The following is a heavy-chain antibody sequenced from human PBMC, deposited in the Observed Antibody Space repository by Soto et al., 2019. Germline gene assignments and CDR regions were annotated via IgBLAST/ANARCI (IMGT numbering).Heavy chain of an antibody. CDR1: GGSFSGYY. CDR2: INHSGST. Sequence: PSETLSLTCAVYGGSFSGYYWSWIRQPPGKGLEWIGEINHSGSTNYNPSLKSRVTISVDTSKNQFSLKLSSVTAADTAVYYCARGFDWLLYFDYWGQGTLVTVSS. D-gene: IGHD3-9*01. J-gene: IGHJ4*02. CDR3: ARGFDWLLYFDY. V-gene: IGHV4-34*01.